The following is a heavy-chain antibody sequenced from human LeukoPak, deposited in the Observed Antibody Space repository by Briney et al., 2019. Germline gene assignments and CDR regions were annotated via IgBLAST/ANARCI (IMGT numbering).Heavy chain of an antibody. CDR1: GGSVTSSSFY. D-gene: IGHD2-2*01. V-gene: IGHV4-39*07. Sequence: SETLSLTCTLSGGSVTSSSFYWAWIHQPPGKGLECIGTIYYSGITYYHTSLKSRVTISVDTSKNQFSLRLNSVTAADTAVYFCAKSGPAAGRPDAFDIWGQGTMVTVSS. J-gene: IGHJ3*02. CDR3: AKSGPAAGRPDAFDI. CDR2: IYYSGIT.